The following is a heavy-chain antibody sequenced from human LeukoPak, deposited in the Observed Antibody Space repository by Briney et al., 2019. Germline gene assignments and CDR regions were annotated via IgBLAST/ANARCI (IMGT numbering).Heavy chain of an antibody. CDR1: GFTFSSYW. CDR3: ARGYSDSEDYFDY. V-gene: IGHV3-7*05. D-gene: IGHD5-18*01. CDR2: IKEDGSEK. Sequence: PGGSLRLSCAASGFTFSSYWMSWVRQAPGKGLEWVAFIKEDGSEKYYVDSVKGRFTNSRDNAKNSLYLQMNSLRAEDTAVYYCARGYSDSEDYFDYWGQGTLVTVSS. J-gene: IGHJ4*02.